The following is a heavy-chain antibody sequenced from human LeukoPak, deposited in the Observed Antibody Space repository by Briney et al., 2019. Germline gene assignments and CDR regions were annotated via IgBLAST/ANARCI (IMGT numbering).Heavy chain of an antibody. CDR3: ARDFYVDDGYHPFHY. J-gene: IGHJ4*02. Sequence: SETLSLTCNVSGGSISNYYWNWIRQPAGKGLEWIGRIYASGSTNYNPSLKSRVTISMDKSKNHLSLNLKSVTAADTGFYYCARDFYVDDGYHPFHYWGQGIQVTVSS. CDR1: GGSISNYY. CDR2: IYASGST. V-gene: IGHV4-4*07. D-gene: IGHD2/OR15-2a*01.